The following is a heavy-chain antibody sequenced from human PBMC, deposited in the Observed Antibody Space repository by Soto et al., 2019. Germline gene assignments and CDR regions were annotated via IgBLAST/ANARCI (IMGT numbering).Heavy chain of an antibody. D-gene: IGHD3-10*01. CDR2: FNPILSFS. J-gene: IGHJ4*02. CDR1: GDTFNFYT. CDR3: ATSFGSGSRVFDY. V-gene: IGHV1-69*02. Sequence: QVQLVQSGAEVKKPGSSVKVSCKASGDTFNFYTINWVREAPGLGLEWMGRFNPILSFSNSALKFQGRVTLTADKSTSTAYMVLSSLRSEDTAIYYCATSFGSGSRVFDYWGQGALVTDSS.